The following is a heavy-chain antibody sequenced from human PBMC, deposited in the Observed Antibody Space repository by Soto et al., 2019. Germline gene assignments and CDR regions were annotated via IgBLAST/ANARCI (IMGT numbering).Heavy chain of an antibody. V-gene: IGHV4-39*01. CDR2: IYYSGST. J-gene: IGHJ3*02. CDR1: GGSISSSSYY. CDR3: AKYSSSWRDAFDI. Sequence: QLQLQESGPGLVKPSETLSLTCTVSGGSISSSSYYWGWIRQPPGKGLEWIGSIYYSGSTYYNPSLKSRVTISVDTSKNQFSLKLSSVTAADTAVYYCAKYSSSWRDAFDIWGQGTMVTVSS. D-gene: IGHD6-13*01.